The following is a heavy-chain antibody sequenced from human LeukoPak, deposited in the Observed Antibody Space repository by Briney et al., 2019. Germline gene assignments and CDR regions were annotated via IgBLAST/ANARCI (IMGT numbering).Heavy chain of an antibody. Sequence: PGGSLRLSCAASGFSFSSYSMNWVPQAPGKGLEWVSYISSSSSTIYYADSVKGRFTISRDNAKNSLYLQMNSLRAEDTAVYYCARRDSSGWYYFDYWGQGTLVTVSS. J-gene: IGHJ4*02. CDR3: ARRDSSGWYYFDY. CDR2: ISSSSSTI. V-gene: IGHV3-48*01. CDR1: GFSFSSYS. D-gene: IGHD6-19*01.